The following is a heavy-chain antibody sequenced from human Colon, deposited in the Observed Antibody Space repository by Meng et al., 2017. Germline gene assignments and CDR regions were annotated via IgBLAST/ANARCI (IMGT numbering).Heavy chain of an antibody. CDR3: AGFPPPGKQWLVTDY. J-gene: IGHJ4*02. CDR2: IYHSGST. V-gene: IGHV4-4*02. CDR1: GGSISSSNW. Sequence: VSRHESGPGLVETASTLSLTSAVSGGSISSSNWWSWVRQPPGKGLEWIGEIYHSGSTNYNPSLKSRVTISVDKSKNQFSLKLSSVTAAETAVYYCAGFPPPGKQWLVTDYWGQGTLVTVSS. D-gene: IGHD6-19*01.